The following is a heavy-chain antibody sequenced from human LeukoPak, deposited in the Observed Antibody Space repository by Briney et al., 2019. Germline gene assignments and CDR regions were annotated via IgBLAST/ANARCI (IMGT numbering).Heavy chain of an antibody. Sequence: GGSLRLSCAASGFTFSSYEMNWVRQAPGKGLEWVSSITASSTAIYSADSVKGRFTISRDNAKNFLYLQMNSLRAEDTAVYYCARTYYDILTGYNPYLDYWGQGILVTVSS. V-gene: IGHV3-21*01. J-gene: IGHJ4*02. CDR3: ARTYYDILTGYNPYLDY. CDR1: GFTFSSYE. CDR2: ITASSTAI. D-gene: IGHD3-9*01.